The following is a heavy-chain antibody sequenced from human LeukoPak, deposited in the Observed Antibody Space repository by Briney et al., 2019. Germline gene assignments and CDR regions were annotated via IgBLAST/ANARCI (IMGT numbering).Heavy chain of an antibody. D-gene: IGHD3-16*01. CDR2: IKQDGGQI. CDR1: EFTFSSYW. CDR3: ARDPQRGDSGFDL. Sequence: QTGGSLRLSCAASEFTFSSYWMSWVRQAPGKGLEWVANIKQDGGQIYYLDSVKGRFTVSRDNAKNSLYLQMNSLRAEDTAVYYCARDPQRGDSGFDLWGQGTLVTVSS. V-gene: IGHV3-7*01. J-gene: IGHJ4*02.